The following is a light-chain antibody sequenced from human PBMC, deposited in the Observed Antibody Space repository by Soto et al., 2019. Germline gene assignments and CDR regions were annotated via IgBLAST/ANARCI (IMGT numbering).Light chain of an antibody. CDR2: LGS. CDR1: QSLLHSNGYNY. CDR3: MQALQTLSIT. V-gene: IGKV2-28*01. Sequence: DIVMTQSPLSLPVTPGEPCSISCRSSQSLLHSNGYNYLDWYLQKPGQSPQLLIYLGSNRASGVPDRFSGSGSGTDFTLKISRVEAEDVGVYYCMQALQTLSITFGQGTRLEI. J-gene: IGKJ5*01.